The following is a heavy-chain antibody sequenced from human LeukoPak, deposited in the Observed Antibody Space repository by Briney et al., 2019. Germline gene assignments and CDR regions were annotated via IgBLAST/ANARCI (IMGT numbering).Heavy chain of an antibody. J-gene: IGHJ4*02. Sequence: SQTLSLTCTVSGGSISSGGYSWSWIRQHPGKGLEWIGYIYYSGSTYYNPSLKSRVTISVDTSKNLFSLKLSSVTAADTAVYYCARDSYGSGSVDYWGQGTLVTVSS. CDR2: IYYSGST. CDR3: ARDSYGSGSVDY. V-gene: IGHV4-31*03. CDR1: GGSISSGGYS. D-gene: IGHD3-10*01.